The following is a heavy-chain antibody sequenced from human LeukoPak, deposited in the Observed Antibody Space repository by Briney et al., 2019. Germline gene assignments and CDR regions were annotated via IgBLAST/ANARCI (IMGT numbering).Heavy chain of an antibody. CDR2: VTGSSTYI. J-gene: IGHJ4*02. Sequence: GGSLRLSCAASGFVFSSYTMNWVRQAPGKGLEWVSSVTGSSTYIYYADSVQGRFTISRDNGKNSLYLQMSSLSAEDAAVYYCAASTILRSPFDYWGQGTLVSVSS. CDR3: AASTILRSPFDY. V-gene: IGHV3-21*06. CDR1: GFVFSSYT. D-gene: IGHD3-3*01.